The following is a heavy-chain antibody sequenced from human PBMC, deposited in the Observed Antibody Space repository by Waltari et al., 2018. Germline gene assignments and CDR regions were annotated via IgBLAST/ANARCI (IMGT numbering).Heavy chain of an antibody. CDR3: AKCEMYDSGWCAFFRY. Sequence: DVRLSESGGGLAQPGGSLRLSCVASEFTLSTIAMSWVRQAPGKGLEWVSALVRSGFGTHYADSVKGRFAISRDNAKNTLYLQMNSLRAEDTAVYYCAKCEMYDSGWCAFFRYWGQGTLVTVSS. D-gene: IGHD6-19*01. V-gene: IGHV3-23*01. J-gene: IGHJ4*02. CDR2: LVRSGFGT. CDR1: EFTLSTIA.